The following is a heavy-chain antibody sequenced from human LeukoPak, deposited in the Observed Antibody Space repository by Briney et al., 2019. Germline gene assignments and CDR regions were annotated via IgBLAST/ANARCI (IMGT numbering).Heavy chain of an antibody. Sequence: GGSLRLSCAASGFTFNSYWMSWVRQAPGKGLEWVANIKNDGSEKNYVDSVKGRFTISRDNAKNSLYLQMDSLRAEDTAVYYCARFISLGAWGQGTLVTVSS. D-gene: IGHD3-16*01. CDR2: IKNDGSEK. CDR3: ARFISLGA. V-gene: IGHV3-7*01. CDR1: GFTFNSYW. J-gene: IGHJ5*02.